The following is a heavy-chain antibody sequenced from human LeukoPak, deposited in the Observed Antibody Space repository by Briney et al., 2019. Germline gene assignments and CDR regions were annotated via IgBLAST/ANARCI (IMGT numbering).Heavy chain of an antibody. Sequence: SQPLSLICAISGDSVSSNSAAWNWIRQSPSRGLEWLGRTYYRSKWYNDYAVSVKSRITINPDTSKNQFSLQLNSVTPEDTAVYYCARVTYDSSGYRQNWFDPWGQGTQVTVSS. J-gene: IGHJ5*02. CDR3: ARVTYDSSGYRQNWFDP. CDR2: TYYRSKWYN. D-gene: IGHD3-22*01. CDR1: GDSVSSNSAA. V-gene: IGHV6-1*01.